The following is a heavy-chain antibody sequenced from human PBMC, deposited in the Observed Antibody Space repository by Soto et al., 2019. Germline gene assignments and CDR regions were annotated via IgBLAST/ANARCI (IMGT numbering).Heavy chain of an antibody. D-gene: IGHD6-13*01. J-gene: IGHJ4*02. Sequence: GSLRLSCAASGFTFSSYAMSWVRQAPGKGLEWVSAISGSGGSTYYADSVKGRFTISRDNSKNTLYLQMNSLRAEDTAVYYCAKDGGLSIAAAGSGYDYWGQGTLVTVSS. CDR2: ISGSGGST. V-gene: IGHV3-23*01. CDR3: AKDGGLSIAAAGSGYDY. CDR1: GFTFSSYA.